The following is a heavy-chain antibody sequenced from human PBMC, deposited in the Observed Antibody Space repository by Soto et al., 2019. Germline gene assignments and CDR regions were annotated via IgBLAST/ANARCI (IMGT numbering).Heavy chain of an antibody. J-gene: IGHJ4*02. CDR1: GFTFSIYG. V-gene: IGHV3-33*01. CDR3: ARGGYGDQRLPDY. Sequence: QVQLVESGGGVVQPGRSLRLSCAAFGFTFSIYGMHWVRQAPGKGLEWVAIIWLDGSKTFYADSVKGRFTISRDNDKNTAYLQMNSLRAEDTAVYYCARGGYGDQRLPDYWGQGTLVTVSP. D-gene: IGHD4-17*01. CDR2: IWLDGSKT.